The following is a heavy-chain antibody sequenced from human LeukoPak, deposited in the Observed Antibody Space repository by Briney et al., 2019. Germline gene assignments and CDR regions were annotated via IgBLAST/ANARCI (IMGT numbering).Heavy chain of an antibody. V-gene: IGHV4-34*01. CDR1: GVSFSGYY. Sequence: PSETLSLTCAVYGVSFSGYYWSWVRQPPGKGLEWIGEIKHSGSTNYNPSLKSRVTISVDTSKNQVSLKLSSVTAADTALYYCAYDSSGYMHYWGQGTLVTVSS. J-gene: IGHJ4*02. CDR3: AYDSSGYMHY. CDR2: IKHSGST. D-gene: IGHD3-22*01.